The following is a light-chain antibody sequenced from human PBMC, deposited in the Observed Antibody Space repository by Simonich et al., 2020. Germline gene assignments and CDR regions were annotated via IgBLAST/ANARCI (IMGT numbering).Light chain of an antibody. J-gene: IGLJ3*02. V-gene: IGLV2-8*01. CDR2: EVS. CDR3: SSYAGSNNLV. CDR1: SSDVGGYNY. Sequence: QSALTQPASASGSPGQSVTISCTGTSSDVGGYNYVAWYQQHPGKAPKLMIYEVSKRPSGVPCRFSGSKSGNTASLTVSGLQAEDEADYYCSSYAGSNNLVFGGGTKLTVL.